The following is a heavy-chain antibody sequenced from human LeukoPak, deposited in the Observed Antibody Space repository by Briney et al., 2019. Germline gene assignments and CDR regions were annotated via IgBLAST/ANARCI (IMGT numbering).Heavy chain of an antibody. CDR1: GFTVSSNY. CDR3: ARGGDSSGYYGYDFDY. J-gene: IGHJ4*02. Sequence: GGSLRLSCAASGFTVSSNYMSWVRQAPGKGLEWVSVIYSGGSTYYADSVKGRFTISRDNSKNTLYLQMNSLRAEDTAVYYCARGGDSSGYYGYDFDYWGQGTLVTVSS. D-gene: IGHD3-22*01. CDR2: IYSGGST. V-gene: IGHV3-53*01.